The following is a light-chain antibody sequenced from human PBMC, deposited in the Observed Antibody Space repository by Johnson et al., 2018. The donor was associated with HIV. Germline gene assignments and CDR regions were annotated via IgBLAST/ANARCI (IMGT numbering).Light chain of an antibody. V-gene: IGLV1-51*02. CDR2: ENN. J-gene: IGLJ1*01. CDR1: SSNIANNY. Sequence: QSVLTQPPSVSAAPGQKVTISYSGSSSNIANNYVSWYQQLPGTAPKLLIYENNKRPSGIPDRFSGSKSGTSATLGITGLQTGDEADYYCGTWDSSLSAYVFGTGTKVTVL. CDR3: GTWDSSLSAYV.